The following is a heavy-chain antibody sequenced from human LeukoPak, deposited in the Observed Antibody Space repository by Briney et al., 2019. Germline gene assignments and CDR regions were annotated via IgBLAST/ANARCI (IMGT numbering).Heavy chain of an antibody. J-gene: IGHJ3*02. Sequence: SVKVSCKASGGTFSSYAISWVRQAPGQGLEWMGGIIPIFGTANYAQKFQGRVTITTDESTSTAYMELSSLRSEDTAVYYCARLGSTVTESVVTAAEVPIWGQGTMVTVSS. V-gene: IGHV1-69*05. CDR2: IIPIFGTA. D-gene: IGHD2-21*02. CDR1: GGTFSSYA. CDR3: ARLGSTVTESVVTAAEVPI.